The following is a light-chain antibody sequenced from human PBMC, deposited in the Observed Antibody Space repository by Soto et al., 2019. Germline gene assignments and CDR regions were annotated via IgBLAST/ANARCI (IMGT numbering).Light chain of an antibody. V-gene: IGLV1-47*01. CDR3: VAWDDSLSGPV. J-gene: IGLJ2*01. CDR2: RND. CDR1: SSNIGSNY. Sequence: QPVLTQPPSASGTPGQRVTISCSGSSSNIGSNYAYWYQQLPGTAPKLLIYRNDQRPSGVPDRFSGSKSGTSASLAISGLRSEDEAEYHCVAWDDSLSGPVFGGGTKLTVL.